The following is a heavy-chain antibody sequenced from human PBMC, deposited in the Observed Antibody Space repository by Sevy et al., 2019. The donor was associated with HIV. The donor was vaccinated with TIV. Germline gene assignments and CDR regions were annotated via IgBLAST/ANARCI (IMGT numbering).Heavy chain of an antibody. CDR3: ARDPPAGAYDAFDI. V-gene: IGHV3-21*01. D-gene: IGHD1-26*01. CDR1: GFTFSSYS. CDR2: ISSSSSYI. J-gene: IGHJ3*02. Sequence: GGSLRLSCAASGFTFSSYSMNWVRQAPGKGLEWVSSISSSSSYIYYADSVKGRFTISRDNAKNSLYLQMNSLMAEDTAVYYCARDPPAGAYDAFDIWGQGTMVTVSS.